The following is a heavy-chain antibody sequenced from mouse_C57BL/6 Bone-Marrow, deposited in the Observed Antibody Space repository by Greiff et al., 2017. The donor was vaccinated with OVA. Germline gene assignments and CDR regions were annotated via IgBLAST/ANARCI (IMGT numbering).Heavy chain of an antibody. CDR1: GFTLSSYG. CDR2: ISSGGSYT. D-gene: IGHD1-1*01. J-gene: IGHJ2*01. CDR3: ARHYYGSSYY. V-gene: IGHV5-6*01. Sequence: EVQLVESGGDLVKPGGSLKLSCAASGFTLSSYGMSWVRQTPDKRLEWVATISSGGSYTYYPDSVKGRFTISRDNAKNTLYLQMSSLKAEDTAMYYCARHYYGSSYYWGQGTTRTVSS.